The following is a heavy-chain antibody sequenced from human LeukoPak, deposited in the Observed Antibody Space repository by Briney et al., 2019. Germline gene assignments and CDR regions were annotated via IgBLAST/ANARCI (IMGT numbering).Heavy chain of an antibody. CDR2: IYYSGST. CDR3: AGGYYDSSGYSDAFDI. D-gene: IGHD3-22*01. Sequence: SETLSLTCTVSGGSISSYYWSWVRQPPGKGLEWIGYIYYSGSTNYNPSLKSRVTISVDTSKNQFSLKLSSVTAADTAVYYCAGGYYDSSGYSDAFDIWGQGTMVTVSS. J-gene: IGHJ3*02. CDR1: GGSISSYY. V-gene: IGHV4-59*08.